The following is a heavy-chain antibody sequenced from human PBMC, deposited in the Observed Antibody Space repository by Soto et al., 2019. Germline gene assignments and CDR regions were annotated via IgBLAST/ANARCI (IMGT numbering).Heavy chain of an antibody. CDR1: GFTFDDYT. CDR3: AKESGGTFSFDH. V-gene: IGHV3-43*01. J-gene: IGHJ4*02. Sequence: SLRLSCAASGFTFDDYTMHWVRQAPGKGLEWVSLISWDGADTFYAGSVKGRFTISRDNTKSSLYLQLNSLVTEDTAVYYCAKESGGTFSFDHWGQEVLVTVSS. D-gene: IGHD2-15*01. CDR2: ISWDGADT.